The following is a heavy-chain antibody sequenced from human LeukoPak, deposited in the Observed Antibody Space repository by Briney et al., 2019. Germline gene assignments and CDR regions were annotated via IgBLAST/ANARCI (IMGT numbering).Heavy chain of an antibody. CDR3: AKEFTSGYSSGWYYFDY. V-gene: IGHV3-30*18. CDR1: GFTFSSYG. Sequence: TGGSLRLSCAASGFTFSSYGMHWVRQAPGKGLEWVAVISYDGSNKYYADSVKGRFTISRDNSKNTLYLQMNSLRAEDTAVYYCAKEFTSGYSSGWYYFDYWGQGTLVTVSS. CDR2: ISYDGSNK. D-gene: IGHD6-19*01. J-gene: IGHJ4*02.